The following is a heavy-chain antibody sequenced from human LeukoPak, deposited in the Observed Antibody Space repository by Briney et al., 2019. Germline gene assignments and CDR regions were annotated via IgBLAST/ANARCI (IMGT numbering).Heavy chain of an antibody. CDR3: ARGAEHWPNTVVVTAIVFDY. J-gene: IGHJ4*02. V-gene: IGHV4-34*01. D-gene: IGHD2-21*02. CDR2: INHSGST. CDR1: GGSFRGYY. Sequence: MSSETLSLTCAVYGGSFRGYYWRWIRHPPGKGLECIADINHSGSTNLNPSLKSRVPISQDTPKNHSSLKLSSVTAADTAVYYCARGAEHWPNTVVVTAIVFDYWGQGTLVTVSS.